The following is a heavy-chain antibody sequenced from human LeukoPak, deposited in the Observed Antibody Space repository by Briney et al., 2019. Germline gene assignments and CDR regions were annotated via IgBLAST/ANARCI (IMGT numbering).Heavy chain of an antibody. D-gene: IGHD6-13*01. CDR3: ASSRGSWPDYFDY. Sequence: GGSLRLSCLASKFTFNNYAMTWVRQAPGKGLEWVSSISGSGDNMDYADSVKGRFTISRDNAKNSLYLQMNSLRAEDTAVYYCASSRGSWPDYFDYWGQGTLVTVSS. CDR2: ISGSGDNM. CDR1: KFTFNNYA. V-gene: IGHV3-21*01. J-gene: IGHJ4*02.